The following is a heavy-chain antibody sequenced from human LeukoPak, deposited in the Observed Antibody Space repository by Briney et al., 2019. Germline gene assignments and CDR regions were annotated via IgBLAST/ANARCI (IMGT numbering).Heavy chain of an antibody. CDR2: ISYDGSNK. J-gene: IGHJ4*02. Sequence: GGSLRLSCAASGFTFSSYSMNWVRQAPGKGLEWVAVISYDGSNKYYADSVKGRFTISRDNSKNTLYLQMNSLRAEDTAVYYCARGTMADDALDYWGQGTLVAVSS. V-gene: IGHV3-30*03. CDR1: GFTFSSYS. D-gene: IGHD4/OR15-4a*01. CDR3: ARGTMADDALDY.